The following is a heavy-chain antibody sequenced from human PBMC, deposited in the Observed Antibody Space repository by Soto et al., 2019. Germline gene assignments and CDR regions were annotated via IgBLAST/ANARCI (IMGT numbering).Heavy chain of an antibody. CDR1: GFTFSTYA. J-gene: IGHJ6*02. V-gene: IGHV3-23*01. CDR3: AKVDRYSRGCSYYAPEYYYWGMDV. D-gene: IGHD6-19*01. CDR2: ISGSGDDT. Sequence: EVQLLESGGGLVQPGGSLRLSCAASGFTFSTYALSWVRQSPGTGLEWVSAISGSGDDTYYTHSVKGRFTISRDNSKNTLSLQMDSLSVEDTATYYCAKVDRYSRGCSYYAPEYYYWGMDVWGQGTTVTVSS.